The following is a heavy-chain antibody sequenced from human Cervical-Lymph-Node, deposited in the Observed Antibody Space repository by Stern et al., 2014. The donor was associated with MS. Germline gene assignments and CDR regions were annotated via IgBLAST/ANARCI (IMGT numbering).Heavy chain of an antibody. V-gene: IGHV3-30*18. CDR2: ISYDGSNK. CDR3: AKEAYSSSRPDLPCDY. J-gene: IGHJ4*02. D-gene: IGHD6-6*01. CDR1: GFTFSSYG. Sequence: QVQLVQSGGGVVQPGRSLRLSCAASGFTFSSYGMHWVRQAPGKGLEWVAVISYDGSNKYYADSVKGRFTISRDNSKNTLYLQMNSLRAEDTAVYYCAKEAYSSSRPDLPCDYWGQGTLVTVSS.